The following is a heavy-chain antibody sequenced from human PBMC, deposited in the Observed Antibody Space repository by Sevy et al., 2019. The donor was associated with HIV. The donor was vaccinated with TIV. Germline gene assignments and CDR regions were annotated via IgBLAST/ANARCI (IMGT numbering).Heavy chain of an antibody. D-gene: IGHD2-15*01. CDR1: GFTFSSYW. J-gene: IGHJ6*02. V-gene: IGHV3-7*01. CDR2: IKQDGSEK. Sequence: GGSLRLSCAASGFTFSSYWTSWVRQAPGKGLEWVANIKQDGSEKYYVDSVKGRFTISRDNAKNSLYLQMNSLRAEDTAVYYCARDEGLSDIDYYYGMDVWGQGTTVTVSS. CDR3: ARDEGLSDIDYYYGMDV.